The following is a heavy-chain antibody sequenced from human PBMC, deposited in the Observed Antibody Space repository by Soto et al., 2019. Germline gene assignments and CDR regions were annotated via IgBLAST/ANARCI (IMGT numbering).Heavy chain of an antibody. V-gene: IGHV4-39*01. Sequence: QLQLQESGPGLVKPSETLSLTCAVSGGSISSSSYYWGWIRQPPGKGLEWIGSRYYSGSTYYTPSLQSRAAISVDTSKNQFSLKLNSVTATDTAVYYCARRTVNIRTFYSGLKTHCFDYWGQGTLVTVSS. CDR1: GGSISSSSYY. CDR2: RYYSGST. J-gene: IGHJ4*02. CDR3: ARRTVNIRTFYSGLKTHCFDY. D-gene: IGHD6-19*01.